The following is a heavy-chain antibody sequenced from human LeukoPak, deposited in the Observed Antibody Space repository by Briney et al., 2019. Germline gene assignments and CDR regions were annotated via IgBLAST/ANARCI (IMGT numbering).Heavy chain of an antibody. CDR2: IYYSGST. V-gene: IGHV4-59*01. D-gene: IGHD6-19*01. Sequence: PSETLSLTCTVSGGSISSYYWSWIRQPTGKGLEWIGYIYYSGSTNYNPSLKSRVTISVDTSKNQFSLKLSSVTAADTAVYYCARANPYSSGWSFDYWGQGTLVTVSS. CDR1: GGSISSYY. J-gene: IGHJ4*02. CDR3: ARANPYSSGWSFDY.